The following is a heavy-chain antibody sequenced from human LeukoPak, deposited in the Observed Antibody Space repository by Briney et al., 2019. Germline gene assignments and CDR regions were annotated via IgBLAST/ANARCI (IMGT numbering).Heavy chain of an antibody. D-gene: IGHD3-10*01. Sequence: TSETLSLTCTVSGGSISSESYYWSWIRQPAGKALEWIGRTNTSGNINYNPSLKSRVTLSVDTSNNQFSLKLSSLTAADTAVYYCARDLERSGTYYNDVYNLFDPWGQGTLVTVSS. CDR2: TNTSGNI. J-gene: IGHJ5*02. V-gene: IGHV4-61*02. CDR1: GGSISSESYY. CDR3: ARDLERSGTYYNDVYNLFDP.